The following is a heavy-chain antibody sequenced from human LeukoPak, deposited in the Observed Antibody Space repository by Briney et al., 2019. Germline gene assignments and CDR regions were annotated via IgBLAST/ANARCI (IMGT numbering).Heavy chain of an antibody. Sequence: QPGGSLRLSCAASGFTFSSYEMNWVRQAPGKGPEWVSYISSSGSPIYYADSVKGRFTVSRDNAKNSLYLQMNSLRAEDTAVYYCARDPDNKGYYGWFDYWGQGTLVTVAS. CDR1: GFTFSSYE. CDR2: ISSSGSPI. CDR3: ARDPDNKGYYGWFDY. J-gene: IGHJ4*02. D-gene: IGHD3-22*01. V-gene: IGHV3-48*03.